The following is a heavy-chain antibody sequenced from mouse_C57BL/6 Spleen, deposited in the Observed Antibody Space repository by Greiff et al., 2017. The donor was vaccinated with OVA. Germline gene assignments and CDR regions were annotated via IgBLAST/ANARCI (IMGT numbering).Heavy chain of an antibody. D-gene: IGHD2-3*01. J-gene: IGHJ3*01. CDR3: ARGGWLLRLAY. CDR2: INPSTGGT. V-gene: IGHV1-42*01. Sequence: EVQLQQSGPELVKPGASVKISCKASGYSFTGYYMNWVKQSPEKSLEWIGEINPSTGGTTYNQKFKAKATLTVDKSSSTAYMQLKSLTSEDSAVYYCARGGWLLRLAYWGQGTLATVSA. CDR1: GYSFTGYY.